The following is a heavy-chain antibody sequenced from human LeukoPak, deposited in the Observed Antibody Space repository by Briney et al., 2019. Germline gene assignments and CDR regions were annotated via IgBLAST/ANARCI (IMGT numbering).Heavy chain of an antibody. CDR3: ARQGGETDYYYGMDV. Sequence: SETLSLTCTVSGGSISSDYWSWIRQPPGKGLEWIGYIYYRGSTNYNPSLKSRVTISVDTSKNQFSLKLSSVTAADTAVYYCARQGGETDYYYGMDVWGQGTTVTVSS. CDR1: GGSISSDY. J-gene: IGHJ6*02. V-gene: IGHV4-59*01. D-gene: IGHD3-10*01. CDR2: IYYRGST.